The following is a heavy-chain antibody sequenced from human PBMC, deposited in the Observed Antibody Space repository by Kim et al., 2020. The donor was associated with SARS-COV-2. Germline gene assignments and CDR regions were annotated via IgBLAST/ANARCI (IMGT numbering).Heavy chain of an antibody. J-gene: IGHJ4*02. CDR3: ARRKQLARAIDY. V-gene: IGHV4-34*01. Sequence: SETLSLTCAVYGGSFSGYYWSWIRQPPGKGLEWIGEINHSGSTNYNPSLKSRVTISVDTSKNQFSLKLSSVTAADTAVYYCARRKQLARAIDYWGQGTLVTVSS. CDR2: INHSGST. D-gene: IGHD6-6*01. CDR1: GGSFSGYY.